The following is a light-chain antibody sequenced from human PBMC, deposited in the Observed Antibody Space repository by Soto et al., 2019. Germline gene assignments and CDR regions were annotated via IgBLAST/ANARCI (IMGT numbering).Light chain of an antibody. CDR1: SSDVGSYNY. J-gene: IGLJ3*02. V-gene: IGLV2-14*01. CDR2: EVS. CDR3: SSYTSISTRV. Sequence: QSALTQPASVSGSPGQSITISCTGTSSDVGSYNYVSWYQQHPGKAPKLMIYEVSNRPSGVSNHFSGSKSGNTASLTISGLQAEDEANYYCSSYTSISTRVFGRRTQLTVL.